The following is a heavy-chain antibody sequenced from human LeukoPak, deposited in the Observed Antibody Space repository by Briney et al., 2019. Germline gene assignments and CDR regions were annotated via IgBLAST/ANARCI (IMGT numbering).Heavy chain of an antibody. CDR1: GDSISYFY. V-gene: IGHV4-4*07. J-gene: IGHJ5*02. D-gene: IGHD6-13*01. Sequence: SETLSLTCSVSGDSISYFYWSWIRQAAGKGLEWIGRISGSGSTDYNASLKSRVTMSVDTSKSQLSLKLSSVTAADTAVYYCARVLAAAGNNWFDPWGQGTLVTVSS. CDR2: ISGSGST. CDR3: ARVLAAAGNNWFDP.